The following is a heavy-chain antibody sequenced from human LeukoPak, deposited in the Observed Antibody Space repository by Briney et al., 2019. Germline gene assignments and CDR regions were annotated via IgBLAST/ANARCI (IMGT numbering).Heavy chain of an antibody. D-gene: IGHD5-18*01. Sequence: ASVKVSCKASGYTFTSYYMHWVRQAPGQGLEWMGIINPSGGSTSYAQKFQGRVTMTRDTSTSTVYMELSSLRSEDTAVHYCAREGYSYGYGYWGQGTLVTVSS. CDR1: GYTFTSYY. V-gene: IGHV1-46*01. CDR2: INPSGGST. J-gene: IGHJ4*02. CDR3: AREGYSYGYGY.